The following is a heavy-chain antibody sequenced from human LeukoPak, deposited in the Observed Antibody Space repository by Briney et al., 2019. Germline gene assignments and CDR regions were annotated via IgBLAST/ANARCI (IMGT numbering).Heavy chain of an antibody. Sequence: GGSLRLSCAASGFTFSTYSMNWVRQAPGKGLEWVSSIGGSSSSIYYADSVKGRFTISRDNAKNSLYLLMNILRAEDTAVYYCARDLPALITMVRGVILSYFDYWGQGTLVTVSS. D-gene: IGHD3-10*01. V-gene: IGHV3-21*01. CDR1: GFTFSTYS. CDR3: ARDLPALITMVRGVILSYFDY. CDR2: IGGSSSSI. J-gene: IGHJ4*02.